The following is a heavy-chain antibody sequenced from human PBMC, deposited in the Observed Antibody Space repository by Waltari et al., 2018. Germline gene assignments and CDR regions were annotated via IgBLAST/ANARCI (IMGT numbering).Heavy chain of an antibody. CDR1: GGSFSGYY. CDR2: INHSGST. J-gene: IGHJ4*02. D-gene: IGHD3-9*01. CDR3: ARGGILTGYYWLDY. V-gene: IGHV4-34*01. Sequence: QVQLQQWGAGLLKPSETLSLTCAVYGGSFSGYYWSWIRQPPGKGLEWIGEINHSGSTNYNRALKSRVTISVDTSKNQFSLKLSSVTAADTAVYYCARGGILTGYYWLDYWGQGTLVTVSS.